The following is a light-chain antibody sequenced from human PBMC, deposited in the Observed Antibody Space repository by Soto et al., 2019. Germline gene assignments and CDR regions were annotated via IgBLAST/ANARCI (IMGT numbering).Light chain of an antibody. CDR1: QSVSSN. Sequence: EIVLTQSQATLSVSPGERATLSCRASQSVSSNLAWYQQKPGQAPRLLIYGASTRAPGIPARFSGSGSGTEFTLTISSLQSEDFAVYYCQHYNNLPLTCGGGAKVEIK. J-gene: IGKJ4*01. CDR2: GAS. CDR3: QHYNNLPLT. V-gene: IGKV3-15*01.